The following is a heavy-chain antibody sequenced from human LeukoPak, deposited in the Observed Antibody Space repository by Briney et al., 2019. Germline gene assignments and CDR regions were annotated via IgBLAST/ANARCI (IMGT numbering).Heavy chain of an antibody. CDR3: ARSSTSSSGYYFFDY. CDR2: IYYSGST. D-gene: IGHD3-22*01. CDR1: GGSISSGDYY. J-gene: IGHJ4*02. V-gene: IGHV4-30-4*01. Sequence: SETLSLTCTVSGGSISSGDYYWSWIRQPPGKGLEWIGYIYYSGSTYYNPSLKSRVTISVDTSKNQFSLKLSSVTAADTAVYYCARSSTSSSGYYFFDYWGQGTLVTVSS.